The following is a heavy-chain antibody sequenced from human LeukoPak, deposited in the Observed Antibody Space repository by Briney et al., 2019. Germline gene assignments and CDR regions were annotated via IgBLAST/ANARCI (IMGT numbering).Heavy chain of an antibody. CDR3: AKDYIGAITMRIVD. V-gene: IGHV3-9*01. CDR1: GFTFDDYA. CDR2: ISWNSGSI. J-gene: IGHJ4*02. Sequence: PGGSLRLSCAASGFTFDDYAMHWVRQAPGKGLEWVSGISWNSGSIGYADSVKDRFTISRDNAKNSLYLQINSLRAEDTSLYDCAKDYIGAITMRIVDWGQGTLVTVSS. D-gene: IGHD3-22*01.